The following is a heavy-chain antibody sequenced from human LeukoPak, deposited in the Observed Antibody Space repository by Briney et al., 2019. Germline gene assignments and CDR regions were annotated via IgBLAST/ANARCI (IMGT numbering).Heavy chain of an antibody. V-gene: IGHV1-69*13. Sequence: SVKVSCKASGGTFSSYAATWVRQAPGQGLEWMGGIIPFFGTSNYAQKFQGRVTITADESTSTAYMELRSLRSDDTAVYYCARDASGEYYYDSSGYYRLPHYFDYWGQGTLVTVSS. J-gene: IGHJ4*02. D-gene: IGHD3-22*01. CDR3: ARDASGEYYYDSSGYYRLPHYFDY. CDR1: GGTFSSYA. CDR2: IIPFFGTS.